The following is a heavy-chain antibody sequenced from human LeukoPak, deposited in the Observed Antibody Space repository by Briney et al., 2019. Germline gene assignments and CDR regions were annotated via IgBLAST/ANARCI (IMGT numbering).Heavy chain of an antibody. Sequence: PSETLSLTCTVSGGSISSSSYYWGWIRQPPGKGLEWIGEINHSGSTNYNPSLKSRVTISVDTSKNQFSLKLSSVTAADTAVYYCARDHHRLYYYDSSGYFPPLDYWGQGTLVTVSS. J-gene: IGHJ4*02. D-gene: IGHD3-22*01. CDR2: INHSGST. V-gene: IGHV4-39*07. CDR1: GGSISSSSYY. CDR3: ARDHHRLYYYDSSGYFPPLDY.